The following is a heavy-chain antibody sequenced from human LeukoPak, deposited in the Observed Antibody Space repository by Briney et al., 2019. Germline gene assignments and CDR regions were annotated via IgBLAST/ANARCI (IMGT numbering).Heavy chain of an antibody. CDR3: ASPYSSSWYIFDY. Sequence: GGSLRLSCAASGFTFSSYAMSWVRQAPGKGLEWVSAISGSGGSTYYADSVKGRFTISRDNSKNTLYLQMNSLRAEDTAVYYCASPYSSSWYIFDYWGQGTLITVSS. CDR1: GFTFSSYA. V-gene: IGHV3-23*01. J-gene: IGHJ4*02. D-gene: IGHD6-13*01. CDR2: ISGSGGST.